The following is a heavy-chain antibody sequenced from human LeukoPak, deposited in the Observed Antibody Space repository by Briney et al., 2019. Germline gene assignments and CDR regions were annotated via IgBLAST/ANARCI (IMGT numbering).Heavy chain of an antibody. Sequence: ASVKVSRKASGYTFTSHYLHWVRQAPGQGLEWMGWINPTSGGTNYLQKFQGRVVMTRDTSIGTVYMELSSLTSGDTAVYFCARSRSFSGYGAFGPWGQGTLVTVSS. CDR1: GYTFTSHY. CDR2: INPTSGGT. J-gene: IGHJ5*02. D-gene: IGHD5-12*01. V-gene: IGHV1-2*02. CDR3: ARSRSFSGYGAFGP.